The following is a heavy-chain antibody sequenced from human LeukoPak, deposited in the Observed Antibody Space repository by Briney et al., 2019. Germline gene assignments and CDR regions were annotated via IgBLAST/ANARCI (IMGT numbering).Heavy chain of an antibody. D-gene: IGHD3-10*01. CDR2: ISGGGGST. V-gene: IGHV3-23*01. CDR1: GFTFSSYA. CDR3: AKSGSGNYYDRFDY. Sequence: PGGSLRLSCAASGFTFSSYAMSWVRQAPGKGVVWVSVISGGGGSTYYADSVKGRFTISSDSSKNTLYLQMNSLRAEDTAVYYCAKSGSGNYYDRFDYWGQGTLITVSS. J-gene: IGHJ4*02.